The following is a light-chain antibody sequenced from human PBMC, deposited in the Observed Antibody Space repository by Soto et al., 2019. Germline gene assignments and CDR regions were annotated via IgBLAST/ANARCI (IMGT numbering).Light chain of an antibody. Sequence: EIVMTQSPATLSLSPGERATRSCRASQSVSNYLAWYQQKPGQAPRLLIYDASNRATGIPARFSGSGSGTDFTITISSLEPEDFAVYFCQQRSHWPPITFGQGTRLEIK. CDR1: QSVSNY. J-gene: IGKJ5*01. CDR3: QQRSHWPPIT. CDR2: DAS. V-gene: IGKV3-11*01.